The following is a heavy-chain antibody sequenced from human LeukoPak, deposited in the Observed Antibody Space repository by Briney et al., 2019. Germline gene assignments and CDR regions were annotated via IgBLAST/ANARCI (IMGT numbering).Heavy chain of an antibody. CDR1: GFTFNNYW. Sequence: GGSLRLSCAASGFTFNNYWMHWVRQAPGKGLVWVSRISSDGSSTSYADSVKGRFTVSRDNAKNTLYLQMNSLRAEDTAVYYCLRMGSSAYTLIWGQGTLVTVSS. CDR2: ISSDGSST. V-gene: IGHV3-74*01. CDR3: LRMGSSAYTLI. D-gene: IGHD3-22*01. J-gene: IGHJ4*02.